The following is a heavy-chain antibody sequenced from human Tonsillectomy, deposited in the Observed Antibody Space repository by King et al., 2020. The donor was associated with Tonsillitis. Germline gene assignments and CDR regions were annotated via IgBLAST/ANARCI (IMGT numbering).Heavy chain of an antibody. J-gene: IGHJ4*02. CDR3: ARHSFGDYVFDY. D-gene: IGHD4-17*01. V-gene: IGHV5-10-1*03. CDR2: IDPSDSYT. Sequence: VQLVESGAEVKKPGESLRISCKGSGYSFTSYWISWVRQMPGKGLEWMGRIDPSDSYTNYSPSFQGHVTISADKSIRTAYLQWSSLKASDTAMYYCARHSFGDYVFDYWGQGTLVTVSS. CDR1: GYSFTSYW.